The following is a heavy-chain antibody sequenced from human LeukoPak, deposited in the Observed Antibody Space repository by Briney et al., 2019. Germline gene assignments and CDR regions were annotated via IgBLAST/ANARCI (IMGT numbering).Heavy chain of an antibody. V-gene: IGHV4-34*01. Sequence: PSETLSLTCAVSGGSFSGYYWSWIRQPPGKGLEWIGETNHSGSTNYNPSLKSRVTISVDTSKNQFSLKLSSVTAADTAVYYCARAKYYDFWSGYYTGISFYFDYWGQGTLVTVSS. CDR3: ARAKYYDFWSGYYTGISFYFDY. D-gene: IGHD3-3*01. CDR1: GGSFSGYY. CDR2: TNHSGST. J-gene: IGHJ4*02.